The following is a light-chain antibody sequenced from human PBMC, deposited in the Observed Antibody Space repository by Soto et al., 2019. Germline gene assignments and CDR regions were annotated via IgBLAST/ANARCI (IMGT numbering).Light chain of an antibody. CDR1: QSVSSN. CDR3: QQYNNWPGT. V-gene: IGKV3D-15*01. J-gene: IGKJ2*01. CDR2: GAS. Sequence: EIVMTQSPATLSVSPGERATLSCRASQSVSSNLAWYQQKPGQAPRLLIYGASTRATGIPARFSGSGSGTEFTLTISSLQSEDFDVYYCQQYNNWPGTFGQGTKLEIK.